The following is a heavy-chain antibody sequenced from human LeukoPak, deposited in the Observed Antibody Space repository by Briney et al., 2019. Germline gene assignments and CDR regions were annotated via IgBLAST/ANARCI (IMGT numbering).Heavy chain of an antibody. CDR2: ISGSGGST. CDR1: GFTFSSYA. J-gene: IGHJ6*04. V-gene: IGHV3-23*01. Sequence: GGSLRLSCAASGFTFSSYAMSWVRQAPGKGLEWVSVISGSGGSTYYADSVKGRFTISRDNSKNTLYLQMNSLRAEDTAVYYCAKETIFGVVTRSALDVWGKGTTVTVSS. D-gene: IGHD3-3*01. CDR3: AKETIFGVVTRSALDV.